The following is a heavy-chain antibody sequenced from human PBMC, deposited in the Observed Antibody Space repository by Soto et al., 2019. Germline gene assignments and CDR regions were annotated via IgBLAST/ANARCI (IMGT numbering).Heavy chain of an antibody. CDR2: INHSGST. V-gene: IGHV4-34*01. CDR3: ARGRIGGYWFDP. J-gene: IGHJ5*02. D-gene: IGHD3-16*01. CDR1: GGSFSGYY. Sequence: PSETLSLTCAVYGGSFSGYYWSWIRQPPGKGLEWIGEINHSGSTNYNPSLKSRVTISVDTSKNQFSLKLSSVTAADTAVYYCARGRIGGYWFDPWGQGTLVTVSS.